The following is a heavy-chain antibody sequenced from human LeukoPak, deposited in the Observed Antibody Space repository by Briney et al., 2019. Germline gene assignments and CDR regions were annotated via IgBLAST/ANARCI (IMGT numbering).Heavy chain of an antibody. CDR3: ARPFRTYCGGDCYRTFDY. CDR2: ISSYGDYI. Sequence: GGSLRLSCAASGFTFSTSYMSWVRQAPGKGLEWVSSISSYGDYIFYADSVKGRFTMSRDNADNSLYLQINSLRAEDTAVYYCARPFRTYCGGDCYRTFDYWGQGTLVTVSS. CDR1: GFTFSTSY. J-gene: IGHJ4*02. V-gene: IGHV3-21*01. D-gene: IGHD2-21*02.